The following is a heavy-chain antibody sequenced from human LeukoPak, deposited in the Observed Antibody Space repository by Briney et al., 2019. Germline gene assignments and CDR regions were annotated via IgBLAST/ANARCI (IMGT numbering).Heavy chain of an antibody. V-gene: IGHV3-48*03. CDR2: ISSSGSTI. CDR3: AREGDGQYYFDY. Sequence: GGSLRLSCAASGFTFSSYEMNWVRQAPGKGLEWVSYISSSGSTIYYADSVKGRFTISRDNAKNSLYLQMYSLRAEDTAVYYCAREGDGQYYFDYWGQGTLVTVSS. CDR1: GFTFSSYE. D-gene: IGHD5-24*01. J-gene: IGHJ4*02.